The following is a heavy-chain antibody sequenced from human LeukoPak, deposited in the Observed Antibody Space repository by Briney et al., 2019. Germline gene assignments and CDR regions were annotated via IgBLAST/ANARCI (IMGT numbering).Heavy chain of an antibody. CDR2: INWSGGST. CDR3: ARAPITSPFYFDY. D-gene: IGHD2-2*01. Sequence: GGSLRLSCTASGFVFDEHGMSWVRQVAGKGLEWVSGINWSGGSTGYADPLRGRFTISRDNAKNSLYLQMDSLRAEDTALYYCARAPITSPFYFDYWGQGTLVTVSS. J-gene: IGHJ4*02. V-gene: IGHV3-20*04. CDR1: GFVFDEHG.